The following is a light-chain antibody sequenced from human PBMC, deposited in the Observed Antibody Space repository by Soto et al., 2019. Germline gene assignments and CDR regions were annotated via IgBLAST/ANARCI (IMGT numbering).Light chain of an antibody. CDR2: EGS. CDR1: SSDVGSYNL. Sequence: QSVLTQPASVSGSPGQSITISCTGTSSDVGSYNLVSWYQQHPGKAPKLMIYEGSKRPSGVSNRFSGSKSGNTASLTISGLHAEDEADYYCFSYAGRDVVFGGGTKVTVL. J-gene: IGLJ2*01. CDR3: FSYAGRDVV. V-gene: IGLV2-23*01.